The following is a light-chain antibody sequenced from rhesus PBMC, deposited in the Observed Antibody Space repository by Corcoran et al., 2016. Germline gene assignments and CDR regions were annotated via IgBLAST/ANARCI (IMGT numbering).Light chain of an antibody. V-gene: IGKV1-25*02. CDR3: QHYSDNPCT. CDR2: AAS. J-gene: IGKJ3*01. CDR1: QNIYSN. Sequence: DIQMTQSPSALSASVGDRVTISCRASQNIYSNLAWYQQKPGKAPKLLIYAASSLRTGIPLRFSGSGSGTVFTLTISSLQPEDSAVYYCQHYSDNPCTFGHETKLDIK.